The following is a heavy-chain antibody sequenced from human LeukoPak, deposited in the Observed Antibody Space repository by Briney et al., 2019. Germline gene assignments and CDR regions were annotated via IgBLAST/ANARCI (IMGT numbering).Heavy chain of an antibody. CDR2: INHSGST. D-gene: IGHD2-2*01. J-gene: IGHJ5*02. Sequence: SETLSLTCAVYGGSYSGYYRSWIRQPPGKGLEWIGEINHSGSTNYNPSLKSRVTISVDTSKNQFSLKLSSVTAADTAVYYCARTAPYIVVVPAAIRRGWFDPWDQGTLVTVSS. CDR1: GGSYSGYY. CDR3: ARTAPYIVVVPAAIRRGWFDP. V-gene: IGHV4-34*01.